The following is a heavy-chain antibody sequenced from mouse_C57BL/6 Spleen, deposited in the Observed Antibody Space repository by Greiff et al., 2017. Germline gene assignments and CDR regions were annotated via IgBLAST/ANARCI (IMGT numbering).Heavy chain of an antibody. CDR3: ARHGGGYYGSYWYFDV. V-gene: IGHV5-2*03. D-gene: IGHD1-1*01. CDR2: INSDGGST. CDR1: EYEFPSHD. Sequence: EVKVEESGGGLVQPGESLKLSCESNEYEFPSHDMSWVRKTPEKRLELVAAINSDGGSTYYPDTMERRFIISRDNTKKTLYLQMSSLRSEDTALYYCARHGGGYYGSYWYFDVWGTGTTVTVSS. J-gene: IGHJ1*03.